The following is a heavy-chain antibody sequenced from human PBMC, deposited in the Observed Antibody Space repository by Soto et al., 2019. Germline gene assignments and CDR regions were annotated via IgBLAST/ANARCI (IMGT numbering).Heavy chain of an antibody. J-gene: IGHJ4*02. CDR3: AKADRGSVLPTPIDY. V-gene: IGHV3-9*01. D-gene: IGHD1-26*01. Sequence: GGSLRLSCAASGFTFDDYAMHWVRQAPGKGLEWVSGISWNSGSIGYADSVKGRFTISRDNAKNSLYLQMNSLRAEDTALYYCAKADRGSVLPTPIDYWGQGTLVTVSS. CDR2: ISWNSGSI. CDR1: GFTFDDYA.